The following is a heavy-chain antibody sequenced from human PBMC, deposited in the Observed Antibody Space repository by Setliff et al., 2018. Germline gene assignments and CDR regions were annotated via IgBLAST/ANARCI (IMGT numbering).Heavy chain of an antibody. CDR1: GVSVSGYL. V-gene: IGHV4-59*02. CDR3: ARDGAGHTESWKGHFGY. CDR2: ISYSGST. Sequence: SETLSLTCSVSGVSVSGYLWSWIRQPPGKPLEWIGYISYSGSTNYNPSLKTRVSISEDTSRNQISLRLLSVSAADTAVYFCARDGAGHTESWKGHFGYWGQGTEVTAPQ. J-gene: IGHJ4*02. D-gene: IGHD1-1*01.